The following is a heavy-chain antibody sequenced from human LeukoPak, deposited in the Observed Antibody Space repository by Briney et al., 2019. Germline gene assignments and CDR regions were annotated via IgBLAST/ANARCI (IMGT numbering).Heavy chain of an antibody. Sequence: SETVSLTCAVSGGSISSGGYSWTWIRQPPGKGLEWIGYIYHSGSTYYNPSLKSRVTISVDRSKNQFSLKLSSVTAADTAVYYCARLAAADTTGIDCWGQGRLVSVSS. CDR1: GGSISSGGYS. CDR3: ARLAAADTTGIDC. CDR2: IYHSGST. V-gene: IGHV4-30-2*01. D-gene: IGHD6-13*01. J-gene: IGHJ4*01.